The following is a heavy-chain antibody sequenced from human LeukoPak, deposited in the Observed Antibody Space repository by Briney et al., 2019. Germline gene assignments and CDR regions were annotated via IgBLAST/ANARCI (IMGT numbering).Heavy chain of an antibody. CDR3: AREGGIAAAGHFDY. V-gene: IGHV1-69*13. Sequence: GASVKVSCKASGGTFSSYAISWVRQAPGQGLEWMGGIIPIFGTANYAQKFQGRVTITADESTSTAYMELSSLRSEDTAVYYCAREGGIAAAGHFDYWGQGTLVTVSS. D-gene: IGHD6-13*01. J-gene: IGHJ4*02. CDR1: GGTFSSYA. CDR2: IIPIFGTA.